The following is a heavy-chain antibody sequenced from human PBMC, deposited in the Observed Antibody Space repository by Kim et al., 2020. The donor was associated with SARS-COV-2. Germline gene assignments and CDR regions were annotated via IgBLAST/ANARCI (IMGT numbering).Heavy chain of an antibody. V-gene: IGHV3-23*01. Sequence: GGSLRLSCAASGFTFSRQAMAWVRQAPGKGLEWVSAIGGSGERTYYAESVKGRFIMSRDISKNIIYLQMSSLRAEDTAIYYCAKLKTMLQGVNYFDSWGQGPLVTVSA. J-gene: IGHJ4*02. CDR1: GFTFSRQA. CDR3: AKLKTMLQGVNYFDS. D-gene: IGHD3-10*01. CDR2: IGGSGERT.